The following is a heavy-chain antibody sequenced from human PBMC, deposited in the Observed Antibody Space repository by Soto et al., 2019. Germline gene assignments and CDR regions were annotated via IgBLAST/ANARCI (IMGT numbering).Heavy chain of an antibody. CDR3: RGTYYDHAFDI. V-gene: IGHV4-31*03. CDR1: GGSISSGGYY. J-gene: IGHJ3*02. D-gene: IGHD3-3*01. Sequence: QVQLQESGPGLVKPSQTLSLTCTVSGGSISSGGYYWSWIRQHPGKGLEWIGYIYYSGSTYYNPSLKSRVTISVYTSKNPFSLKLSSVTAADTAVYYCRGTYYDHAFDIWGQGTMVTVSS. CDR2: IYYSGST.